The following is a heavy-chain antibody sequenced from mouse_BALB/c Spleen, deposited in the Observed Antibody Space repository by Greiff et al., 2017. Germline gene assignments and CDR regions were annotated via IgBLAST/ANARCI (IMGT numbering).Heavy chain of an antibody. Sequence: VQLKESGPSLVQPSQSLSITCTVSGFSLTSYGVHWVRQSPGKGLEWLGVIWRGGSTDYNAAFMSRLSITKDNSKSQVFFKMNSLQADDTAIYYCAKNKYYGSSYVAYWGQGTLVTVSA. CDR2: IWRGGST. D-gene: IGHD1-1*01. V-gene: IGHV2-5-1*01. J-gene: IGHJ3*01. CDR3: AKNKYYGSSYVAY. CDR1: GFSLTSYG.